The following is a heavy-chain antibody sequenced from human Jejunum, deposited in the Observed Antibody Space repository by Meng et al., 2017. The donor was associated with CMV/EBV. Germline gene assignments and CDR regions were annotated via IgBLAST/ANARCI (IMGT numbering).Heavy chain of an antibody. CDR3: TKRVAEGYFYGMDV. CDR1: GLTFSSLG. CDR2: IRYDGSNK. V-gene: IGHV3-30*02. J-gene: IGHJ6*02. Sequence: GLTFSSLGMHWARQAPGKGLEWVAFIRYDGSNKYYADSVKGRFTVSRDNSHNTLHLQMNSLRAEDTAVYYCTKRVAEGYFYGMDVWGQGTTVTVSS.